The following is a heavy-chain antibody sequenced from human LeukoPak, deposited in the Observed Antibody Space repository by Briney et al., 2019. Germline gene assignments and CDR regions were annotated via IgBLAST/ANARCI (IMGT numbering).Heavy chain of an antibody. D-gene: IGHD6-19*01. V-gene: IGHV4-59*01. Sequence: SETLSLTCTVSGGSISSYFWSWIRQPPGKGLQWIGYIYYSGSTIYNPSLKSRVTISVDTSKNQFSLKLSSVTAADTAVYYCARVSPYSSGWYYYFDYWGQGTLVTVSS. CDR1: GGSISSYF. CDR2: IYYSGST. CDR3: ARVSPYSSGWYYYFDY. J-gene: IGHJ4*02.